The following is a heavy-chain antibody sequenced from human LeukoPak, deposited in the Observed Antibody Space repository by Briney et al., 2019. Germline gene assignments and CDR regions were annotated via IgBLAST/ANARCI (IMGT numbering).Heavy chain of an antibody. J-gene: IGHJ4*02. Sequence: SVKVSCKASGGTFSSYAISWVRQAPGQGLEWMGGIIPIFGTANYAQKFQGRVTITADKSTSTAYMELSSLRSEDTAVYYCGGRGYSYGYQDYYFDYWGQGTLVTVSS. CDR3: GGRGYSYGYQDYYFDY. CDR2: IIPIFGTA. CDR1: GGTFSSYA. V-gene: IGHV1-69*06. D-gene: IGHD5-18*01.